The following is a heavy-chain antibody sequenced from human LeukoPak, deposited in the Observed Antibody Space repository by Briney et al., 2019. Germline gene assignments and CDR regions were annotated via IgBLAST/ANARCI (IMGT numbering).Heavy chain of an antibody. CDR2: ISGSGGST. CDR1: GFTFSSYA. J-gene: IGHJ4*02. D-gene: IGHD6-19*01. CDR3: AKAGLAVAGTWFDY. Sequence: PGGSLRRSCAASGFTFSSYAMSWVRQAPRKGLEWVSAISGSGGSTYYADSVKGRFTISRDNSKNTLYLQMNSLRAEDTAVYYCAKAGLAVAGTWFDYWGQGTLVAVSS. V-gene: IGHV3-23*01.